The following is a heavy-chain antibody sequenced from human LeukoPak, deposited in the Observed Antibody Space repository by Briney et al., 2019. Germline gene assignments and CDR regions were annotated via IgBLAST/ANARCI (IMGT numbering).Heavy chain of an antibody. D-gene: IGHD1-7*01. Sequence: PGGSLRLSCAVSGFTFSSYSMNWVRQAPGKGLEWVSSISSSSSYIYYADSVKGRFTISRDNAENSLYLQMNSLRAEDTAVYYCARVPGSGITNNHIDYWGQGTLVTVSS. J-gene: IGHJ4*02. CDR3: ARVPGSGITNNHIDY. CDR1: GFTFSSYS. CDR2: ISSSSSYI. V-gene: IGHV3-21*01.